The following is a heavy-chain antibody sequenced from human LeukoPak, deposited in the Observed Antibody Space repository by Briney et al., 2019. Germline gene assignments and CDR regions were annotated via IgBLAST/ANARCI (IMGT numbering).Heavy chain of an antibody. J-gene: IGHJ4*01. CDR3: ARDRYFDF. V-gene: IGHV3-53*01. CDR1: GFTVSSNY. Sequence: GGSLRLSCAASGFTVSSNYMSWVRQAPGKGLEWVSLIYGAEGPYYADSVKGRFTISTDNSKNTLSLQMTSLRAEDTAMYYCARDRYFDFWGQGTLVTVSS. CDR2: IYGAEGP.